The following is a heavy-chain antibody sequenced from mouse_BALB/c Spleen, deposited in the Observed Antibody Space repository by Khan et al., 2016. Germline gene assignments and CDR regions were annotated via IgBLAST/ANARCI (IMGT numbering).Heavy chain of an antibody. Sequence: EVELVESGGGLVKPGGSLKLSCAASGFAFSSYDMSWVRQTPEKRLEWVSTISSGGTYTYYPDRVKGRFTISRDNARNTLYLQMSSLRSEDTSLYYCARRDYGSSYKGFAYWGQGTLVTVSA. CDR1: GFAFSSYD. CDR2: ISSGGTYT. V-gene: IGHV5-9*02. CDR3: ARRDYGSSYKGFAY. D-gene: IGHD1-1*01. J-gene: IGHJ3*01.